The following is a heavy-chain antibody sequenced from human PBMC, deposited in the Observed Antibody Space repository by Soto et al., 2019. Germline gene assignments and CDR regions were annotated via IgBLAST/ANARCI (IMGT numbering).Heavy chain of an antibody. CDR2: IIPTLGTP. D-gene: IGHD3-16*01. CDR3: ARVGLGAYDY. V-gene: IGHV1-69*01. J-gene: IGHJ4*02. Sequence: QVQLVQSGAEVKKPGSSVKVSCKASGGIFSNFAFNWMRQAPGQGLEWMGGIIPTLGTPHYAQKFLGRVTIAAYESRRTDCMAMSSLLVEVTAVYYCARVGLGAYDYWGQGTLVIVSS. CDR1: GGIFSNFA.